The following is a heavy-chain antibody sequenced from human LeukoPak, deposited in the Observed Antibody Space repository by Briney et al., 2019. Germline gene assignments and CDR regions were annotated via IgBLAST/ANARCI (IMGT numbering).Heavy chain of an antibody. CDR2: ISVSGDAT. J-gene: IGHJ6*02. V-gene: IGHV3-23*01. D-gene: IGHD3-10*01. CDR3: ARLKNPTGPYYGMDV. CDR1: GLAVSNKY. Sequence: GGSLRLSCAASGLAVSNKYLTWVRQAPGKGLEWVSAISVSGDATYYVDSVKGRFTISRDNSKNTVYLQMNSLRAEDTALYYCARLKNPTGPYYGMDVWGQGTTVTVSS.